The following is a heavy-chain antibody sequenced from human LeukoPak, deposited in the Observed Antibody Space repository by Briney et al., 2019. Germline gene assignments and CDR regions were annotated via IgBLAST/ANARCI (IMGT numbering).Heavy chain of an antibody. CDR3: ARGLVTVVVTATANAFDI. J-gene: IGHJ3*02. D-gene: IGHD2-21*02. CDR1: GFTFSSYA. Sequence: GGSLRLSCAASGFTFSSYAMHWVRQAPGKGLEWVAVISYDGSNKYYADSVKGRFTISRDNSKNTLYLQMNSLRAEDTAVYYCARGLVTVVVTATANAFDIWGQGTMVTVSS. CDR2: ISYDGSNK. V-gene: IGHV3-30-3*01.